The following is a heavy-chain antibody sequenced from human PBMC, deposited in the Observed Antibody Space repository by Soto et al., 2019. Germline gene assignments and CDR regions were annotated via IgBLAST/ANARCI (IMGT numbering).Heavy chain of an antibody. V-gene: IGHV1-18*03. CDR3: ARDAWAGYSSGWYKY. CDR1: GYTFSSYG. CDR2: VSANNGHT. D-gene: IGHD6-19*01. J-gene: IGHJ4*02. Sequence: QVKLVQSGAELKKPGASVKVSCKASGYTFSSYGMSWVRQAPGQGLEWMGWVSANNGHTNYAQKFQGRVLMNTDTSATTVYMELRSLTTDDMAVYYCARDAWAGYSSGWYKYWGQGTLVSVSS.